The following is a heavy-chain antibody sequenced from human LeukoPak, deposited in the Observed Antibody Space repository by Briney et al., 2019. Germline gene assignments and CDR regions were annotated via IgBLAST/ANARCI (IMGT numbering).Heavy chain of an antibody. CDR1: GFTVSSNY. CDR3: TRDMEYPGAGFDY. V-gene: IGHV3-66*01. CDR2: IYSGGST. D-gene: IGHD3-3*01. Sequence: PGGSLRLSCAASGFTVSSNYMSWVRQAPGKGLEWVSVIYSGGSTYYADSVKGRFTISRDNSKNTLYLQMNSLRAEDTAMYYCTRDMEYPGAGFDYWGQGIPVTVSS. J-gene: IGHJ4*02.